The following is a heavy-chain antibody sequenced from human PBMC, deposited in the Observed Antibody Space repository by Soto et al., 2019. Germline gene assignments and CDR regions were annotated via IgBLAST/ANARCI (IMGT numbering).Heavy chain of an antibody. CDR2: IYWDDDK. CDR3: AHRALFGVVDNWFDP. CDR1: GFSLTTNGVD. J-gene: IGHJ5*02. Sequence: QITLKESGPTLVKPTQTLTLTCTFSGFSLTTNGVDVGWIRQPPGKALEWLALIYWDDDKRYSPSLKNRLTITRDTSKNHVVLTMTNMDPVDTATYYCAHRALFGVVDNWFDPWGQGTLVTVSS. D-gene: IGHD3-3*01. V-gene: IGHV2-5*02.